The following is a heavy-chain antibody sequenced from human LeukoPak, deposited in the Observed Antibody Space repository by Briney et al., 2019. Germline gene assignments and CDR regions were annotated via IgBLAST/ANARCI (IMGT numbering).Heavy chain of an antibody. CDR2: ISYDGNNE. D-gene: IGHD3-22*01. Sequence: GGSLRLSCAASGFTFSSYGMHWVRQAPGKGLEWVAVISYDGNNEFYPDSVKGRFTISRDNSKNTLYLQMNSLRAEDTAVYYCAKARLSGYKTEHFDYWGQGTLVTVSS. V-gene: IGHV3-30*18. CDR3: AKARLSGYKTEHFDY. CDR1: GFTFSSYG. J-gene: IGHJ4*02.